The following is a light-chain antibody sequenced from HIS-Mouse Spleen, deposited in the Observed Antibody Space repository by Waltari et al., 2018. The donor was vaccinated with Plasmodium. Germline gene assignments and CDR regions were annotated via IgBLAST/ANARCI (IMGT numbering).Light chain of an antibody. J-gene: IGKJ3*01. CDR2: DAS. CDR3: QQYDNLPPLFT. V-gene: IGKV1-33*01. Sequence: DIQMTQSLTSLSSSVGDRVTITCQASKDISNYLNWYQQKPGKAPKLLIYDASNLETGVPSRFSGSGSGTDFTFTISSLQPEEIATYYCQQYDNLPPLFTFGPGTKVDIK. CDR1: KDISNY.